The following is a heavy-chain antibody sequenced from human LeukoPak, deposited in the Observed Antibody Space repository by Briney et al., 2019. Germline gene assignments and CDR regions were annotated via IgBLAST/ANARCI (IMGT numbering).Heavy chain of an antibody. D-gene: IGHD4-11*01. CDR3: ARKDDYRYYFDC. CDR1: GFTFSTYA. J-gene: IGHJ4*02. Sequence: PGGSLRLSCAASGFTFSTYAMHWVRQAPGKGLEWVAIISYDGSNEYYADSMKGRFTISRDNSKNTLYLQMNSLRAEDTAVHYCARKDDYRYYFDCWGQGTLVTVSS. CDR2: ISYDGSNE. V-gene: IGHV3-30-3*01.